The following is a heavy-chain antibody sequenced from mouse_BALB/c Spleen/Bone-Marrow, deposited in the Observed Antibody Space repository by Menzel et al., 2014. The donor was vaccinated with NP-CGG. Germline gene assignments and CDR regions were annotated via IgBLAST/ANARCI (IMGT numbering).Heavy chain of an antibody. CDR1: GYSFTSYW. Sequence: VQLQQSGAELVRPGASVKLSCKASGYSFTSYWMNWVKQRPGHGLEWIGMIHPSDTETRLNQRFKDKATLTVDKSSSTAYMQLNSPTSEDSAVYYCASPSDGNPFAYWGQGTLVTVSA. CDR3: ASPSDGNPFAY. J-gene: IGHJ3*01. CDR2: IHPSDTET. D-gene: IGHD2-1*01. V-gene: IGHV1-74*01.